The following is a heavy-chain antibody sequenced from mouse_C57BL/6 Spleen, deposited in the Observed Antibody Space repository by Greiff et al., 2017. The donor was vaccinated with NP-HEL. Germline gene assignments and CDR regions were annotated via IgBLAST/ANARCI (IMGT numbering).Heavy chain of an antibody. D-gene: IGHD1-1*01. CDR2: INPGSGGS. CDR1: GYAFTNYL. Sequence: QVQLQQSGAELVRPGTSVKVSCKASGYAFTNYLIEWVKQRPGQGLEWIGVINPGSGGSTYNEKFKGKATLTADKSSSTAYMQLSSLTSEDSAVYFCARSRLLRYYAMDYWGQGTSVTVSS. V-gene: IGHV1-54*01. J-gene: IGHJ4*01. CDR3: ARSRLLRYYAMDY.